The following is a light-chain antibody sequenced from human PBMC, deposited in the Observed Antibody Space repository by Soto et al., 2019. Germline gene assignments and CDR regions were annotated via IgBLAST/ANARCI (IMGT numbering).Light chain of an antibody. CDR2: DVS. J-gene: IGLJ1*01. CDR1: SSDVGGYNY. Sequence: QSVLTQPASVSGSPGQSITISCTGTSSDVGGYNYVSWYQQHPGKAPKLMIYDVSNRPSGVSNRFSGSKSGNTASLTISGLQAEDDAFYYSSSYTSNSTPPYVFGTGTNVPVL. V-gene: IGLV2-14*01. CDR3: SSYTSNSTPPYV.